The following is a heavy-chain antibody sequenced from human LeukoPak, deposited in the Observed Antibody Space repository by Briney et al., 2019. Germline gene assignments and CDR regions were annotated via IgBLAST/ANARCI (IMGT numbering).Heavy chain of an antibody. D-gene: IGHD1-26*01. V-gene: IGHV3-48*03. CDR3: AREESWDFDY. Sequence: RGGFRRLSCAAAGFTFSSYEMHWIRQAPGKGLEWVSYISSSGSTIYYAGSMKGRFTISRDNTKNSLYLQMTSLRAEDTAVYYCAREESWDFDYWGQGTLVTVSS. CDR2: ISSSGSTI. CDR1: GFTFSSYE. J-gene: IGHJ4*02.